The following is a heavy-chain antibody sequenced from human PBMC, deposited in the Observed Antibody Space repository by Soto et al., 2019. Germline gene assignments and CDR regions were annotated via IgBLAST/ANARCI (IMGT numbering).Heavy chain of an antibody. Sequence: QVQLVQSGAEVKKRGSSVKVSCKASGGTFSSYAISWVRQAPGQGLEWMGGIIPIFGTANYAQKFQGRVTITADESTSTAYMELSSLRSEDTAVYYCASIQQWLAGSWYFDLWGRGTLVTVSS. V-gene: IGHV1-69*12. J-gene: IGHJ2*01. CDR3: ASIQQWLAGSWYFDL. D-gene: IGHD6-19*01. CDR1: GGTFSSYA. CDR2: IIPIFGTA.